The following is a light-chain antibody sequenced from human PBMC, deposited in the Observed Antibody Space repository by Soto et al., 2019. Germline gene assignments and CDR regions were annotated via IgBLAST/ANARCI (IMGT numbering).Light chain of an antibody. V-gene: IGKV3-20*01. CDR2: SAS. J-gene: IGKJ4*02. CDR1: QSVSSSY. CDR3: YQHVSTPRFT. Sequence: EIVLTQSPGTLSLSPGERATLSCRASQSVSSSYLTWYQQKPGQAPRLLIYSASSRATGIPNRFSGSGSETDFTLTIITLEPDHSPECYCYQHVSTPRFTFCGGTKVEIK.